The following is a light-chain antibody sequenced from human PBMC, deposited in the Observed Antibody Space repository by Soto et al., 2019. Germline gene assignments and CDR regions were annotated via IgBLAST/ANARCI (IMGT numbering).Light chain of an antibody. CDR2: GAS. Sequence: EIVLTQSRGTLSLSPGERATLSCRASRSVSSSYLAWYQQKPGQAPRLLIYGASSRATGIPDRFSGSGSGTDFTLTISRLEPEDFAVYYCQQYGSSPPYTFGQGTKLEIK. CDR1: RSVSSSY. CDR3: QQYGSSPPYT. J-gene: IGKJ2*01. V-gene: IGKV3-20*01.